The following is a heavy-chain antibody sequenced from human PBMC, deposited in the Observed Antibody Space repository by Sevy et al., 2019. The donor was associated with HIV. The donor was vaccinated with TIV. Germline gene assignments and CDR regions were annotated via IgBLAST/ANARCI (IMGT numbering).Heavy chain of an antibody. D-gene: IGHD3-22*01. CDR3: AGARFDSSGSFDAFDI. Sequence: GGSLRLSCKPSGFIFANYAMNWVRQAPGKGLEWVSTIYGTGGVTYYADSVKGRFTISRDNSKNTLYLQMNSLRTEDTAIYYCAGARFDSSGSFDAFDIWGQGTMVTVSS. J-gene: IGHJ3*02. CDR1: GFIFANYA. CDR2: IYGTGGVT. V-gene: IGHV3-23*01.